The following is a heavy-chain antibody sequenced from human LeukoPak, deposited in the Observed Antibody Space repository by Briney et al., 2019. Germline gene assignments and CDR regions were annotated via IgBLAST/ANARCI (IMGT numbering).Heavy chain of an antibody. D-gene: IGHD3-3*01. CDR2: IYTGDSDT. CDR3: ARRVTIPPYSYMDV. CDR1: GYSFTTYW. V-gene: IGHV5-51*01. Sequence: GESLQISCKAAGYSFTTYWIVWVGQMPGKGREGMGIIYTGDSDTRYSPSFQGQVTISADKSISTAYLQWSSLKASDTAMYYCARRVTIPPYSYMDVWGKGTTVTVSS. J-gene: IGHJ6*03.